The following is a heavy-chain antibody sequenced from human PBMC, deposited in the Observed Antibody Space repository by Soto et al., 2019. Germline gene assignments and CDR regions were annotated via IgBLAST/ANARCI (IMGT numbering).Heavy chain of an antibody. J-gene: IGHJ3*02. CDR1: GYTFTSYG. Sequence: ASVKVSCKASGYTFTSYGISWVRQAPGQGLEWMGWISAYNGNTNYAQKLQGRVTMTTDTSTSTAYMELRSLRSDDTAVYYCARDRVVXLLWFGESTSAGDAFEIWGQGKMVTVSS. V-gene: IGHV1-18*01. CDR3: ARDRVVXLLWFGESTSAGDAFEI. CDR2: ISAYNGNT. D-gene: IGHD3-10*01.